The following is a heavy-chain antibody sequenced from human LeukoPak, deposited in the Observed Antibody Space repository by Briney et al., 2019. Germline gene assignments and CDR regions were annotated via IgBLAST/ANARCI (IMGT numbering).Heavy chain of an antibody. CDR2: IYTSGST. J-gene: IGHJ4*02. CDR1: GGSISSYY. CDR3: ARHGSGAAATLFDY. V-gene: IGHV4-4*09. Sequence: SETLSLTCTVSGGSISSYYWSWIRQPPGKGLEWIGYIYTSGSTSYNPSLKSRVTISVDTSKNQFSLKLSSVTAADTAVYYCARHGSGAAATLFDYWGQGTLVTVSS. D-gene: IGHD2-15*01.